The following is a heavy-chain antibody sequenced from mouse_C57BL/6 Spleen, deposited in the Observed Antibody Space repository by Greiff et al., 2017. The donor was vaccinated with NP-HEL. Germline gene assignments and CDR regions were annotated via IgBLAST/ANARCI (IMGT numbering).Heavy chain of an antibody. D-gene: IGHD1-1*01. CDR3: ARGDGSSYGYYAMDY. V-gene: IGHV1-7*01. CDR1: GYTFTSYW. Sequence: VQLQQSGAELAKPGASVKLSCKASGYTFTSYWMHWVKQRPGQGLEWIGYINPSSGYTKYNQKFKDKATLTADISSSTAYMQLSSLTYEDSAVYYCARGDGSSYGYYAMDYWGQGTSVTVSS. CDR2: INPSSGYT. J-gene: IGHJ4*01.